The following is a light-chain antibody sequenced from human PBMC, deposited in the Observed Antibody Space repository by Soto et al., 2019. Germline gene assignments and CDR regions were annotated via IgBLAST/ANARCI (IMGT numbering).Light chain of an antibody. CDR2: MAS. Sequence: DIQMTQSPSTLSASVGDRVTITCRASQSISTWLAWYQQKPGKAPKLLIYMASTLESGVPSRFSGSASGTEFTLNFSSLQPDDFAAESRQQHNSYPATFGQGTKVEIK. CDR1: QSISTW. V-gene: IGKV1-5*03. J-gene: IGKJ1*01. CDR3: QQHNSYPAT.